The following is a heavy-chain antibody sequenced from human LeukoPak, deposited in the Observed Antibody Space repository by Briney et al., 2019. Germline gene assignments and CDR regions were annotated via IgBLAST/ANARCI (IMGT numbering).Heavy chain of an antibody. CDR1: GFTFSSYG. V-gene: IGHV3-30*02. CDR3: AKADPYYYDSSDPWDY. D-gene: IGHD3-22*01. Sequence: GGSLRLSCAASGFTFSSYGMHWVRQAPGKGLEWVAFIRYDGSNKYYADSVKGRFTISRDNSKNTLYLQMNSLRAEDTAVYYCAKADPYYYDSSDPWDYWGQGTLVTVSS. J-gene: IGHJ4*02. CDR2: IRYDGSNK.